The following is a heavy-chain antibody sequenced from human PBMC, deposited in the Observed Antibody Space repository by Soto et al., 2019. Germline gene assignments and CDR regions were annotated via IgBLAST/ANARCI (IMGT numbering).Heavy chain of an antibody. CDR3: ARARGYDSSGSVRRKAFDI. CDR1: GYTFTSYG. CDR2: ISAYNGNT. Sequence: QVQLVQSGAEVKKPGASVKVSCKASGYTFTSYGISWVRQAPGQGLEWMGWISAYNGNTNYAQKLQGRVTMTTDTSTSTAYMELRSLRSDDTAVYSCARARGYDSSGSVRRKAFDIWGQGTMVTVSS. V-gene: IGHV1-18*01. D-gene: IGHD3-22*01. J-gene: IGHJ3*02.